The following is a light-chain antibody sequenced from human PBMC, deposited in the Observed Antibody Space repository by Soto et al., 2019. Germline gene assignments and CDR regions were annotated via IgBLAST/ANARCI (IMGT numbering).Light chain of an antibody. Sequence: EIVLTQSPGTLSLSPGERATLSCRASQSVSSNYLAWYQQIPGQAPRPLIYGASSRVPGIPDRFSGSGSGTDFTLTISSLQSEDFAVYYCQQYNNWPPWTFGQGTKVDIK. CDR1: QSVSSNY. CDR2: GAS. J-gene: IGKJ1*01. CDR3: QQYNNWPPWT. V-gene: IGKV3-20*01.